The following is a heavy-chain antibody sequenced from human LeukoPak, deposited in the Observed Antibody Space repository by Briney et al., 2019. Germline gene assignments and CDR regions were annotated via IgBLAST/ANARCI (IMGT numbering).Heavy chain of an antibody. CDR2: MYYSGST. D-gene: IGHD3-22*01. V-gene: IGHV4-59*01. J-gene: IGHJ4*02. CDR3: ARWAGRDFDSSGYLRD. Sequence: SETLSLTCTASGDSIRNYYWNWIRQTPGKGLEWIVYMYYSGSTNYNPSLRSRVTVSVDTSKNQFSLKLNSVTAADTAVYYCARWAGRDFDSSGYLRDWGQGVLVTVSS. CDR1: GDSIRNYY.